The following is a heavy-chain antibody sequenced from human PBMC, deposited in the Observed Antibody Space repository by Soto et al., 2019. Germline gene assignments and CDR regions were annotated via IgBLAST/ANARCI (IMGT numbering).Heavy chain of an antibody. CDR3: AREACSTSCYDYYYYGMDV. J-gene: IGHJ6*02. Sequence: VELLDSGGGLVQPGGSLRLSCAASGFTFSSYAMHWVRQAPGKGLEWVAVISYDGSNKYYADSVKGRFTISRDNSKNTLYLQMNSLRAEDTAVYYCAREACSTSCYDYYYYGMDVWGQGTTVTVSS. CDR2: ISYDGSNK. CDR1: GFTFSSYA. D-gene: IGHD2-2*01. V-gene: IGHV3-30-3*01.